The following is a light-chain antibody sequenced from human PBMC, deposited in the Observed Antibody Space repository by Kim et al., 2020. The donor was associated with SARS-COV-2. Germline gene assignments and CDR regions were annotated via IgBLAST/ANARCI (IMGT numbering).Light chain of an antibody. CDR3: QQYGRSPTT. CDR2: GAS. V-gene: IGKV3-20*01. CDR1: QSVSSSY. Sequence: EVLLTQSPGTLSLSPGERAILSCRASQSVSSSYLAWYQHKPGQSPRLLIHGASSRATGVPDRFRGGGSGTDFTLTITRLEPEDFAVYYWQQYGRSPTTFGQGTRLEIK. J-gene: IGKJ5*01.